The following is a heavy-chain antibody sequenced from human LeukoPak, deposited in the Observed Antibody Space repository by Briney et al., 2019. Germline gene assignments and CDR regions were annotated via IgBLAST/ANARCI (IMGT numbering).Heavy chain of an antibody. J-gene: IGHJ4*02. V-gene: IGHV3-21*01. D-gene: IGHD2-2*02. CDR2: ISSSSSYI. CDR1: GFTFSSFA. Sequence: PGGSLRLSCAASGFTFSSFAMSWVRQAPGKGLEWVSSISSSSSYIYYADSVKGRFTISRDNAKNSLYLQMNSLRAEDTAVYYCARVKDPYCSSTSCYTLDYWGQGTLVTVSS. CDR3: ARVKDPYCSSTSCYTLDY.